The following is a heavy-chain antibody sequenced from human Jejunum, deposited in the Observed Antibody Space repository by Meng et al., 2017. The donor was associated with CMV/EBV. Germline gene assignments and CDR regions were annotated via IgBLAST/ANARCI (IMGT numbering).Heavy chain of an antibody. CDR1: ISSSYY. D-gene: IGHD2-8*02. J-gene: IGHJ3*02. V-gene: IGHV4-38-2*02. CDR2: IYHSGST. CDR3: ARDASIRMAYTGVSDI. Sequence: ISSSYYWGWIRQPPGKGLEWIGNIYHSGSTSEYNPSLKRRVTISVDTSKNNFTLKLRSVTASDTAVYYCARDASIRMAYTGVSDIWGRGAMVTVSS.